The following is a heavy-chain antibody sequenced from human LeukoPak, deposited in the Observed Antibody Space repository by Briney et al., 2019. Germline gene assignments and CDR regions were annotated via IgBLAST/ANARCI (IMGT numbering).Heavy chain of an antibody. CDR3: ARIPTVTFFDY. J-gene: IGHJ4*02. CDR1: AYSISSGFY. D-gene: IGHD4-17*01. Sequence: SETLSLTCTVSAYSISSGFYWGWIRQPPGKGLEWIASIYHSESTYQNPSLKSRVTISVDTSKNQFSLKLSSVTAADTAVYYCARIPTVTFFDYWGQGTLVTVSS. CDR2: IYHSEST. V-gene: IGHV4-38-2*02.